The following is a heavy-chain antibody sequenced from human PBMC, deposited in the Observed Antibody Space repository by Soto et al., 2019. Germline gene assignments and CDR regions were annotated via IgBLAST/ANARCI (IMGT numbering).Heavy chain of an antibody. V-gene: IGHV1-18*01. CDR2: ISAYDGKT. CDR1: GYDFNTYG. Sequence: ASVKVSCKASGYDFNTYGINWVRQAPGQGLELMGWISAYDGKTTYTEKFQDRVTMTTDTSTNTAYMELRSLTSEDTAVYYCARDPHEFWTSYWFDPCGQGTLVTVSS. D-gene: IGHD3-3*01. J-gene: IGHJ5*02. CDR3: ARDPHEFWTSYWFDP.